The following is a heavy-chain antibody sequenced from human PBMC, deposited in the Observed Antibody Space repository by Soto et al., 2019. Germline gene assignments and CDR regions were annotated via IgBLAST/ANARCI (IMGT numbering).Heavy chain of an antibody. J-gene: IGHJ6*03. D-gene: IGHD5-12*01. CDR3: AREYSGYGYYYYMDV. CDR1: GGTFSSYT. CDR2: IIPILGIA. Sequence: SVKVSCKASGGTFSSYTISWVRQAPGQGLEWVGRIIPILGIANYAQKFQGRVTITADKSTSTAYMELSSLRSEDTAVYYCAREYSGYGYYYYMDVWGKGTTVPVSS. V-gene: IGHV1-69*04.